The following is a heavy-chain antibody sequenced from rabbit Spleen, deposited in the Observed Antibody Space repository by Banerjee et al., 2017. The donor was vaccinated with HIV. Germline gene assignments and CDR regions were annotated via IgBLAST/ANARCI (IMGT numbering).Heavy chain of an antibody. D-gene: IGHD2-1*01. J-gene: IGHJ6*01. CDR3: AKGSNNNGDGYDL. CDR2: IYGGRSGTT. V-gene: IGHV1S45*01. CDR1: GFSFSSSYW. Sequence: QEQLEESGGDLVKPEGSLTLTCTASGFSFSSSYWICWVRQAPGKGLEWIACIYGGRSGTTYYASWAKGRFTTSKISSTTVTLQMTSLTAADTATYFCAKGSNNNGDGYDLWGPGTLAPS.